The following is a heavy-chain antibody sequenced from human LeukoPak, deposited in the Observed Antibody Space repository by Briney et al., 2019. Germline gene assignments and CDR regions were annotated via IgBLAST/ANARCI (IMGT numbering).Heavy chain of an antibody. V-gene: IGHV1-46*02. Sequence: GASVKVSCKTSGFTFNSHYMHWVRQAPGQGLEWMGVVYPSGGTTVYAQKFQGRVTMSRDTSTSTLYMDLSSLTSEDTAVYYCAREIAAAGKTFDYWGQGTLVTVSS. CDR3: AREIAAAGKTFDY. CDR2: VYPSGGTT. J-gene: IGHJ4*02. D-gene: IGHD6-13*01. CDR1: GFTFNSHY.